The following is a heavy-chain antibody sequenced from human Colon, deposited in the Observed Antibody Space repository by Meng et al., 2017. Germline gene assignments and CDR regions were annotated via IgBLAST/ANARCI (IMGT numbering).Heavy chain of an antibody. CDR2: IWYDGSRR. Sequence: GESLKISCEATGYRFSGYGMHWVRRAPGKGLEWVAVIWYDGSRRYYGDSVKGRFTISRDDSRDTLYLQMYSLSAEDTAVYYCARDSGVVTPILDYWGQGTLVTVSS. V-gene: IGHV3-33*01. CDR3: ARDSGVVTPILDY. J-gene: IGHJ4*02. CDR1: GYRFSGYG. D-gene: IGHD2-21*02.